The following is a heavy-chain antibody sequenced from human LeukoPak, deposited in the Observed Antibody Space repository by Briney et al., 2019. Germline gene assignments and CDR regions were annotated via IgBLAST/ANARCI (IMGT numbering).Heavy chain of an antibody. CDR2: IPYDGSNK. V-gene: IGHV3-30*02. Sequence: GGSLRLSCAASGFTFSGYGMHWVRRAPGKGLEWVAFIPYDGSNKYYADSVKGRFTISRDNAKNSLYLQMDSLRAEDTAVYYCARGPSSPLTHWGQGTLVTVSS. CDR1: GFTFSGYG. CDR3: ARGPSSPLTH. D-gene: IGHD6-6*01. J-gene: IGHJ1*01.